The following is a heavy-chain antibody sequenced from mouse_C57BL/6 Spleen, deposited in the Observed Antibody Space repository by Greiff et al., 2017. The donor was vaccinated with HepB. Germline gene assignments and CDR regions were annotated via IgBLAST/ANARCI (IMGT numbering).Heavy chain of an antibody. CDR2: ISSGGDYI. Sequence: EVKLMESGEGLVKPGGSLKLSCAASGFTFSSYAMSWVRQTPEKRLEWVAYISSGGDYIYYADTVKGRFTISRDNARNTLYLQMSSLKSEDTAMYYCTREGAYYSNYLTWYFDVWGTGTTVTVSS. D-gene: IGHD2-5*01. V-gene: IGHV5-9-1*02. J-gene: IGHJ1*03. CDR1: GFTFSSYA. CDR3: TREGAYYSNYLTWYFDV.